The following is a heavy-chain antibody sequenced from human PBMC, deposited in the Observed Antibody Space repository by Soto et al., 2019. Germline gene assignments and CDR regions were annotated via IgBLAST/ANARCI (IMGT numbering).Heavy chain of an antibody. V-gene: IGHV4-59*12. CDR3: VRVGVGIGNRFDS. J-gene: IGHJ4*02. CDR1: NGSISGFY. D-gene: IGHD1-26*01. Sequence: SETLSLTCSVSNGSISGFYWTWIRQPPGKILEWIGYIHYSGRTDYNPSLTSRATMSVDTSKNQFSLNLKSITAADTAVYYCVRVGVGIGNRFDSWGRGTLVTVSS. CDR2: IHYSGRT.